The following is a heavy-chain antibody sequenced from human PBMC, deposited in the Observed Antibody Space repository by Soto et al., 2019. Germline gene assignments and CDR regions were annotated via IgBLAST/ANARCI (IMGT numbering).Heavy chain of an antibody. V-gene: IGHV4-39*01. J-gene: IGHJ4*02. Sequence: QLHLQESGPGLVKPSEALSLTCTVSGDSFSTSNYYWGWIRQPPGKGLERIGNIFYGGGTGVTYYNPSIKSRVIISVDTSKNQFSLKLRSITAADTAFYFCARRGGGDSLFDSWGQGKLVTVSS. D-gene: IGHD4-17*01. CDR1: GDSFSTSNYY. CDR3: ARRGGGDSLFDS. CDR2: IFYGGGTGVT.